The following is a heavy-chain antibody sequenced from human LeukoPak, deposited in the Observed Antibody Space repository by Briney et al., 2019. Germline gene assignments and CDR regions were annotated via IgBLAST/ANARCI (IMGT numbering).Heavy chain of an antibody. CDR1: GFTFSRNG. V-gene: IGHV3-21*04. CDR3: ATYRQVLLPFES. Sequence: GGSLRLSCAASGFTFSRNGMAWVRQAPGKGLEWVSSISVSGTYLYYSDSVKGRFTISRDNAKNSLYLEMNSLRAEDTAIYYCATYRQVLLPFESWGQGTLVTVSS. J-gene: IGHJ4*02. CDR2: ISVSGTYL. D-gene: IGHD2-8*02.